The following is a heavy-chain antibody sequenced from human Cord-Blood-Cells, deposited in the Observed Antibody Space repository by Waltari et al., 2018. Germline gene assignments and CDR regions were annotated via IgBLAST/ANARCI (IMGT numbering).Heavy chain of an antibody. CDR1: GFTFSSYG. J-gene: IGHJ3*02. Sequence: PASGFTFSSYGMPWVRQAPGKGLEWVAVIWYEGSNKYYADSVKGRFTISRDNSKNTLYLQMNSLRAEDTAVYYCATPLGTGDAFDIWGQGTMVTVSS. CDR3: ATPLGTGDAFDI. V-gene: IGHV3-33*01. D-gene: IGHD3-9*01. CDR2: IWYEGSNK.